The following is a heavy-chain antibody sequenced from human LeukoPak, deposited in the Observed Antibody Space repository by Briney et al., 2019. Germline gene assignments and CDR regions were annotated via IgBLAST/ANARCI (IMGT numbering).Heavy chain of an antibody. Sequence: GGSLRLSCAASGFTFGSYAMSWVRQAPRKGLEWVSAISGRGGSTYYTHSVKGRFTISRDNSKNTLYLQMNSLRAENTAVYYCAKDGVRGGIAGTTDWGQGALVSVSS. CDR3: AKDGVRGGIAGTTD. CDR2: ISGRGGST. CDR1: GFTFGSYA. V-gene: IGHV3-23*01. D-gene: IGHD1-7*01. J-gene: IGHJ4*02.